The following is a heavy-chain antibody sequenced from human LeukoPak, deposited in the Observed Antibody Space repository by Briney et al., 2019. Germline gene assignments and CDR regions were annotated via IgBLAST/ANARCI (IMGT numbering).Heavy chain of an antibody. D-gene: IGHD3-16*01. CDR3: ARDYEGNCDY. V-gene: IGHV3-30-3*01. Sequence: GGSLRLSCAASGLTFSSYAMHWVRQAPGKGLEWVAVISYDGSNKYYADSVKGRFTISRDNSKNTLYLQMNSLRAEDTAVYYCARDYEGNCDYWGQGTLVTVSS. CDR1: GLTFSSYA. CDR2: ISYDGSNK. J-gene: IGHJ4*02.